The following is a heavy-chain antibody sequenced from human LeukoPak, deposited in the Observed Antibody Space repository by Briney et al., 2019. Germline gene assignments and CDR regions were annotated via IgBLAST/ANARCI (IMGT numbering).Heavy chain of an antibody. Sequence: ASVKVSFKASGYTFTIYGISWVRQAPGQGIEWMGGINAYNGNTNYAQKLQGRVTITTDTSTSTAYMELRSLRSDDTAVYYCARDIEWIVDYWGQGTLVTVSS. CDR2: INAYNGNT. V-gene: IGHV1-18*01. J-gene: IGHJ4*02. CDR3: ARDIEWIVDY. D-gene: IGHD5-12*01. CDR1: GYTFTIYG.